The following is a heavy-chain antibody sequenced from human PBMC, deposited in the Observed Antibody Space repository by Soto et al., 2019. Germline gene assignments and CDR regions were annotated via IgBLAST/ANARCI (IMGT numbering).Heavy chain of an antibody. CDR1: GGSISSYY. CDR3: ARHACGGSCYPDFFQH. J-gene: IGHJ1*01. D-gene: IGHD2-15*01. CDR2: IYYSGST. V-gene: IGHV4-59*08. Sequence: SETLSLTCTVSGGSISSYYWSWIRQPPGKGLEWIGYIYYSGSTNYNPSLKSRVTISVDTSKNQFSLKLSSVTAADTAVYYCARHACGGSCYPDFFQHWGQGTLVTVSS.